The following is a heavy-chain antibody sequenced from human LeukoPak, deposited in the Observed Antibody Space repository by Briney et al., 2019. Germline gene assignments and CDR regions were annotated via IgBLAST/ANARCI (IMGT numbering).Heavy chain of an antibody. D-gene: IGHD3-16*02. J-gene: IGHJ4*02. CDR1: GGSISSYY. Sequence: SETLSLTCTVSGGSISSYYWSWIRQPPGKGLEWIGYIYYSGSTNYNPSLKSRVTISVDTSKNQFSLKLSSVTAADTAVYYCARYAFGGVIASTGPFDYWGQGTLVTVSS. V-gene: IGHV4-59*12. CDR2: IYYSGST. CDR3: ARYAFGGVIASTGPFDY.